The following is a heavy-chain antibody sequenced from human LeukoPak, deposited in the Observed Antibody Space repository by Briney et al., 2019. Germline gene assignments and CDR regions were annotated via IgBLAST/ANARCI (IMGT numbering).Heavy chain of an antibody. CDR2: ISSSSSYI. J-gene: IGHJ3*02. CDR3: ATGAFVLQAFDI. D-gene: IGHD6-6*01. CDR1: GFTFNSYS. V-gene: IGHV3-21*01. Sequence: GGSLRLSCAASGFTFNSYSMNWVRQAPGKGLEWVSSISSSSSYIYYADSVKGRFTISRDNAKNSLYLQMNSLRAEDTAVYYCATGAFVLQAFDIWGQGTMVTVSS.